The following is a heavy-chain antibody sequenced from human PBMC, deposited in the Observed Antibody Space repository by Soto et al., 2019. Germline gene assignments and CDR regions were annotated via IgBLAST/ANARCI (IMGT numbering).Heavy chain of an antibody. CDR3: ARVDCGGDGYPPYYYYGMDV. V-gene: IGHV1-69*12. CDR2: IIPIFGTA. Sequence: QVQLVQSGAEVKKPGSSVKVSCKASGGTFSSYAISWVRQAPGQGLEWMGGIIPIFGTANYAQKFQGRVTITADESTSTAYRELSSLRSEDTAVYYCARVDCGGDGYPPYYYYGMDVWGQGTTVTVSS. CDR1: GGTFSSYA. J-gene: IGHJ6*02. D-gene: IGHD2-21*02.